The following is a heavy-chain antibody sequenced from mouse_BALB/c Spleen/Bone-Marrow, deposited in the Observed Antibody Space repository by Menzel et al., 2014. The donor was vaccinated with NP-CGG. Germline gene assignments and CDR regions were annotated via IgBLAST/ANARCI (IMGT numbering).Heavy chain of an antibody. J-gene: IGHJ2*01. CDR2: ILPGSGTA. CDR1: GYTFSNYW. Sequence: QVQLQQSGAELMKPGASVKISCKATGYTFSNYWIDWVKQRPGRGLEWIGEILPGSGTANYNEKFKGKATFTADTSSNTAYMQLSSLTSEDSALYYCARASVVPYYFDFWGQGTTLTVSS. CDR3: ARASVVPYYFDF. V-gene: IGHV1-9*01. D-gene: IGHD1-1*01.